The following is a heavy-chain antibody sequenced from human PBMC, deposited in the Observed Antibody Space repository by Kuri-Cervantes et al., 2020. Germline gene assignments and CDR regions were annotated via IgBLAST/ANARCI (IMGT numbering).Heavy chain of an antibody. CDR1: GYTFTGYY. D-gene: IGHD1-26*01. J-gene: IGHJ4*02. Sequence: ASVKVSCKASGYTFTGYYIHWVRQAPGQGLEWMGWINPNSGGTNYAQKFQGRVTMTRDTSISTAYMELSRLRSDDTAVYYCAREIVGATKGGRYFDYWGQGTLVTVSS. V-gene: IGHV1-2*02. CDR3: AREIVGATKGGRYFDY. CDR2: INPNSGGT.